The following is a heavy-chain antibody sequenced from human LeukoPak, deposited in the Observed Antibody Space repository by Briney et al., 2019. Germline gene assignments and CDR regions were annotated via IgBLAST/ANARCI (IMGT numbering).Heavy chain of an antibody. CDR3: ARHIGEYYDFWSGLDV. CDR1: GYIFSTYL. D-gene: IGHD3-3*01. V-gene: IGHV5-51*01. Sequence: GESLKISCKGSGYIFSTYLIGWVRQEPGKGLEWMGIIYPGDSDTRYSPSFQGQVTISADKSISTVYLQWSSLKASDTAMYYCARHIGEYYDFWSGLDVWGKGTTVTVSS. CDR2: IYPGDSDT. J-gene: IGHJ6*04.